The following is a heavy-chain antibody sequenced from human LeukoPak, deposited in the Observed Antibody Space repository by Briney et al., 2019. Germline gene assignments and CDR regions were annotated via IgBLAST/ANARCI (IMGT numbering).Heavy chain of an antibody. J-gene: IGHJ5*01. V-gene: IGHV3-30*02. Sequence: GGSLRLSCAASGFTFSSYGMHWVRQAPGKGLEWVAFIRYDGSNKYYADSVKGRFTISRDNSKNTLYLQMNSLRAEDTAMYYCAGGESSYCSGGCYFASWGQGTLVTISS. CDR2: IRYDGSNK. CDR1: GFTFSSYG. D-gene: IGHD2-21*02. CDR3: AGGESSYCSGGCYFAS.